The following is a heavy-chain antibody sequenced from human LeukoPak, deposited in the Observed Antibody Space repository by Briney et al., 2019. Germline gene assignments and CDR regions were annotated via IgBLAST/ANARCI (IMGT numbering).Heavy chain of an antibody. D-gene: IGHD2-15*01. CDR1: GGSISSSSYY. CDR2: IYYSGST. J-gene: IGHJ4*02. Sequence: SETLSLTCTVSGGSISSSSYYWGWIRQPPGKGLEWIGSIYYSGSTYYSPSLKSRVTISVDTSKNQFSLKLSSVTAADTAVYYCARQSLVAATPTFDYWGQGTLVTVSS. CDR3: ARQSLVAATPTFDY. V-gene: IGHV4-39*01.